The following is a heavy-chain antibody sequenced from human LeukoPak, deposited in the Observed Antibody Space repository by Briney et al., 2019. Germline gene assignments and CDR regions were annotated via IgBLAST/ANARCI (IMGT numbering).Heavy chain of an antibody. Sequence: GGSLRLSCAASGFTFSSYGMHWVRQAPGKGLEWVAVVSYDGSYKYYADSVKGRFTISRDNSKNTLYLQMNSLRAEDTAVYYCAKYGSGSYHDYYYYYMDVWGKGTTVTISS. D-gene: IGHD3-10*01. V-gene: IGHV3-30*18. CDR1: GFTFSSYG. CDR3: AKYGSGSYHDYYYYYMDV. J-gene: IGHJ6*03. CDR2: VSYDGSYK.